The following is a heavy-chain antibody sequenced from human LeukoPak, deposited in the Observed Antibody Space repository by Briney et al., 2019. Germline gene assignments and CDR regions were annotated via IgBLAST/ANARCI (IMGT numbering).Heavy chain of an antibody. J-gene: IGHJ5*02. CDR2: ISGSGGST. Sequence: GGSLRLSCAASGFTFSSYAMSWVRQAPGKGLEWVSAISGSGGSTYYADSVKGRFTISRDNSKNTLYLQMNSLRAEDTAVYYCAKDRRGGGSCYPSGAWGQGTLVTVSS. V-gene: IGHV3-23*01. D-gene: IGHD2-15*01. CDR1: GFTFSSYA. CDR3: AKDRRGGGSCYPSGA.